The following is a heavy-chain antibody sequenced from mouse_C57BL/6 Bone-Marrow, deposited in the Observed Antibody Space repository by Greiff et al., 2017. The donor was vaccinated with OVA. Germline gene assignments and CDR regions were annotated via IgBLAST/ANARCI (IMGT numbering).Heavy chain of an antibody. Sequence: DVMLVESGEGLVKPGGSLKLSCAASGFTFSSYAMSWVRQTPEKRLEWVAYISSGGDYIYYADTVKGRFTISRDNARNTLYLQMSSLKSEDTAMYYCTRASYDYPFAYWGQGTLVTVSA. CDR2: ISSGGDYI. V-gene: IGHV5-9-1*02. J-gene: IGHJ3*01. CDR3: TRASYDYPFAY. CDR1: GFTFSSYA. D-gene: IGHD2-4*01.